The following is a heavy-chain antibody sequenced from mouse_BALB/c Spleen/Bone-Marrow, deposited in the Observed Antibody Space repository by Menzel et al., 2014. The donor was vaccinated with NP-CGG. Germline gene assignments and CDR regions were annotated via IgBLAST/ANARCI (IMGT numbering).Heavy chain of an antibody. CDR2: IYPSNDGT. J-gene: IGHJ4*01. V-gene: IGHV1-14*01. Sequence: EVQLVESGPELVKPGASVKLSCKASGYTFTGYVMHWVKQKPGQGLEWIGYIYPSNDGTKYNEKFKGKATLTSDKSSSSDYMEPSSLTAEEAVDYYCPRDAMDYWGQGTSVTVSS. CDR1: GYTFTGYV. CDR3: PRDAMDY.